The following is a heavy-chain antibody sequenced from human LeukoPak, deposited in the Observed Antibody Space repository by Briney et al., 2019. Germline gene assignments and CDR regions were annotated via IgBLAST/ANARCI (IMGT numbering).Heavy chain of an antibody. CDR1: GFTVSSYH. Sequence: GGSLRLSCAASGFTVSSYHMSWVRQAPGKGLEWVSYISSSSSAMYYADSMKGRFTISRDNAKNSLYLQMNNLRAEDTAVYYCARGSVNSFDYWGEGALVTVSS. V-gene: IGHV3-48*01. CDR3: ARGSVNSFDY. CDR2: ISSSSSAM. D-gene: IGHD4-17*01. J-gene: IGHJ4*02.